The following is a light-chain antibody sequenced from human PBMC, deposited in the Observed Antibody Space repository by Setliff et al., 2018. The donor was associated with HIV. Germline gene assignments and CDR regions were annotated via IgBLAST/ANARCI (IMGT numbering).Light chain of an antibody. Sequence: SYELTQPPSVSVAPGKTASITCGGNNIGAKSVHWYQQKPGQAPVLVVYDDSDRPSGIPERFSGSNSGNTATLTISRVEAGDEADYFCQVWDSSGDRDVFGTGTKVTVL. V-gene: IGLV3-21*03. CDR3: QVWDSSGDRDV. CDR2: DDS. J-gene: IGLJ1*01. CDR1: NIGAKS.